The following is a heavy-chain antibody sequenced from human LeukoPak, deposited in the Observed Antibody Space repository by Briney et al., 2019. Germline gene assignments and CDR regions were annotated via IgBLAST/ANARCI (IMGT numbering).Heavy chain of an antibody. Sequence: GGSLRLSCAASGFTFSSYWMHWVRQAPGKGLVWVSRINSDGSSTSYADSVKGRFTISRDNAKNTLYLQMNSLRAEDTAVYYCASWAEVPAATYYYYYGMDVWGQGTTVTVSS. J-gene: IGHJ6*02. CDR1: GFTFSSYW. CDR2: INSDGSST. CDR3: ASWAEVPAATYYYYYGMDV. D-gene: IGHD2-2*01. V-gene: IGHV3-74*01.